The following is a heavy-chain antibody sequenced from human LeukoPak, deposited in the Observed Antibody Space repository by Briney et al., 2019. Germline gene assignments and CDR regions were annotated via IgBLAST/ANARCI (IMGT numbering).Heavy chain of an antibody. CDR3: AGGDYNWNGFDP. V-gene: IGHV3-15*01. CDR2: IKSKSEGGTT. J-gene: IGHJ5*02. CDR1: GFTFSSAW. Sequence: GGSLRLSCAASGFTFSSAWMSWVRQAPGKGLEWVGRIKSKSEGGTTDYAAPVKGRFTISRDDSKNTLFLQMNSLRVEDTAIYYCAGGDYNWNGFDPWGQGTLVTVSS. D-gene: IGHD1-20*01.